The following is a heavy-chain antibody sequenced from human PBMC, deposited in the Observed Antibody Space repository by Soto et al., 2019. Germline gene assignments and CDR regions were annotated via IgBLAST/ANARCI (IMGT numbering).Heavy chain of an antibody. Sequence: PGGSLRLSCAASGFTFSSYSMNWVRQAPGKGLEWVSYISSSSSSTIYYADSVKGRFTISRDNAKNSLYLQMNSLRDEDTAVYYCARDRDTGPPYFDYWGQGTLVTVSS. J-gene: IGHJ4*02. CDR2: ISSSSSSTI. CDR1: GFTFSSYS. V-gene: IGHV3-48*02. CDR3: ARDRDTGPPYFDY. D-gene: IGHD2-21*02.